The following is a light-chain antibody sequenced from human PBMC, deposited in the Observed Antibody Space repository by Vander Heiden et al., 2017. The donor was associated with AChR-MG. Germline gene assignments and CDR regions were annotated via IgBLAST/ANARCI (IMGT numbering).Light chain of an antibody. CDR3: CSYTGSPTWV. CDR1: SSDVGGYNY. Sequence: QSALTQPRSVSGSPGQSVTISCTGTSSDVGGYNYVSWYQQHPGKAPKRMIYDVTKRPSGVPDRFSGSKSGNTASLTISGLQAEDEADYYCCSYTGSPTWVFGGGTKLTVL. V-gene: IGLV2-11*01. CDR2: DVT. J-gene: IGLJ3*02.